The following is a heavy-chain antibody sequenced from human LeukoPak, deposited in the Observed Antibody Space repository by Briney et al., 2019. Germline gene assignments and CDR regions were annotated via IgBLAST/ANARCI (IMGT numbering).Heavy chain of an antibody. V-gene: IGHV3-7*04. CDR2: IKQDGTEK. CDR3: AGGVGASHFDY. CDR1: GFTFSTYW. D-gene: IGHD1-26*01. Sequence: PSGGSLRLSCAASGFTFSTYWMSWVRQAPGRGLEWVAIIKQDGTEKYYVDSVKGRFTISRDNAENSLRLQMNSLRAEDTAVYYCAGGVGASHFDYWGQGTLVTVSS. J-gene: IGHJ4*02.